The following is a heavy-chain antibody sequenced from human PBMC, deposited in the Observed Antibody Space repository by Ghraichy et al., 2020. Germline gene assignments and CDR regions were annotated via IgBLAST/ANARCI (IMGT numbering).Heavy chain of an antibody. D-gene: IGHD6-13*01. CDR2: INHNGGT. V-gene: IGHV4-34*01. J-gene: IGHJ4*02. Sequence: SQTLSLTCAVHGGSFSGYYWTWIRQPPGKGLEWIGEINHNGGTNYNPSLKSRVTISVDASKSQFSLKLSSVTAADTAVYYCSGRRPQDSSSWYAFVDYWGQGTLVTVSS. CDR3: SGRRPQDSSSWYAFVDY. CDR1: GGSFSGYY.